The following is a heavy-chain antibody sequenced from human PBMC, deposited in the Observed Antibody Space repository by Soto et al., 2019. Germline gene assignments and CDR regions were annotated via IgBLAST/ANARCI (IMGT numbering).Heavy chain of an antibody. CDR1: GFTFRNYG. CDR3: ARGKFAYGGFDI. CDR2: IGLGSSTK. J-gene: IGHJ3*02. Sequence: GGSLRLSCAASGFTFRNYGMNWVRQAPGKGLEWVSYIGLGSSTKYYADSVEGRFTISRDNAKNSPYLQMNSLRAEDTAVYYCARGKFAYGGFDIWGQGTMVTVSS. V-gene: IGHV3-48*01. D-gene: IGHD4-17*01.